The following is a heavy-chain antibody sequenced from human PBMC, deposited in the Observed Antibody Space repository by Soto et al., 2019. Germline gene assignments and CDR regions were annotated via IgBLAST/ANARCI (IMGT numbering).Heavy chain of an antibody. D-gene: IGHD3-3*01. CDR3: ARRPVTYYDFWSGYYSYYYGMDV. CDR2: TYYRSKWYN. CDR1: GDSVSSNSAA. J-gene: IGHJ6*02. Sequence: QTLSLTCAISGDSVSSNSAAWNWIRQSPSRGLEWLGRTYYRSKWYNDYAVSVKSRITINPDTSKNQLSLQLNSVTPEDTAVYYCARRPVTYYDFWSGYYSYYYGMDVWGQGTTVTVSS. V-gene: IGHV6-1*01.